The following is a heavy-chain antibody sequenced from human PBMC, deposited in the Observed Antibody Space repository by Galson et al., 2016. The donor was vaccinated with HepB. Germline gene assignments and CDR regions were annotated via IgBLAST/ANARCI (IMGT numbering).Heavy chain of an antibody. CDR2: INHSGSS. V-gene: IGHV4-34*01. CDR3: ARRTSGWYRGYFDY. J-gene: IGHJ4*02. Sequence: PPGKGLEWIGEINHSGSSNYNPSLKSRVTILVDTSKNQFSLRLRSVTAADTAVYYCARRTSGWYRGYFDYWGQGTLVTVPS. D-gene: IGHD6-19*01.